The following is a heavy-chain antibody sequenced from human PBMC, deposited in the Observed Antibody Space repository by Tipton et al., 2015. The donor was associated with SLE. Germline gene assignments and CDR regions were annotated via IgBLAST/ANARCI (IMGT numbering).Heavy chain of an antibody. Sequence: TLSLTCTVSGGSISSGSYYWSWIRQPAGKGLEWIGRVSTSGTTNYNPSLKSRVTISLDRSKNQISLSLTTVTAADTAVYYCAGLFGGSRAGDVWGRGILVAVSS. CDR2: VSTSGTT. J-gene: IGHJ2*01. CDR1: GGSISSGSYY. V-gene: IGHV4-61*02. D-gene: IGHD2-15*01. CDR3: AGLFGGSRAGDV.